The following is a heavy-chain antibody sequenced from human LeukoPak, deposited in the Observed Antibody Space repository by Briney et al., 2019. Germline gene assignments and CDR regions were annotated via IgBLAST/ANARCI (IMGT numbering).Heavy chain of an antibody. V-gene: IGHV3-48*03. CDR3: ARDSRQWLVYDP. D-gene: IGHD6-19*01. Sequence: GGSLRLSCAASGFTFSSYEMNWVRQAPGKGLEWVSYISSSSSTINYADSVKGRFTISRDNAKKSLYLQMNSLRAEDTAVYYCARDSRQWLVYDPWGQGTLVTVSS. CDR2: ISSSSSTI. J-gene: IGHJ5*02. CDR1: GFTFSSYE.